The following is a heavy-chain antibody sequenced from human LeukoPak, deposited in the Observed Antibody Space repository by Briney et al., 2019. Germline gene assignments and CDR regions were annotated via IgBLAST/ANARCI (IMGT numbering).Heavy chain of an antibody. D-gene: IGHD3-22*01. CDR2: IDPNSGDT. J-gene: IGHJ4*02. Sequence: ASVKVSCKASGYSFTGYFIHWVRQAPGQGLEWMGCIDPNSGDTKYAQKFQGRVSMPRDTSTRTAYMELSRLRSDDTAVYFCARSGSTGYSLDYWGQGTLVTVSS. CDR1: GYSFTGYF. V-gene: IGHV1-2*02. CDR3: ARSGSTGYSLDY.